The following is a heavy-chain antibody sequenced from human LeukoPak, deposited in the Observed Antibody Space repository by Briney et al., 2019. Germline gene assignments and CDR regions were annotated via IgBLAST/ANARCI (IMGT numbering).Heavy chain of an antibody. CDR3: ARQVPYYGPGSSNYFDY. V-gene: IGHV4-59*08. J-gene: IGHJ4*02. D-gene: IGHD3-10*01. Sequence: SETLSLTCTVSGGSISSYYWSWIRQPPGKGLEWIGYIYYSGSTNYNPSLKSRVTISVDTSKNQFSLKLSSVTAADTAVYYCARQVPYYGPGSSNYFDYWGQGTLVTVSS. CDR2: IYYSGST. CDR1: GGSISSYY.